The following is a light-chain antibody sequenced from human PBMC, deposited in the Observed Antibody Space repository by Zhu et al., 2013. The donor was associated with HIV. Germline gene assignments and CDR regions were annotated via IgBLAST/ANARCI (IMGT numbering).Light chain of an antibody. CDR3: QQRSNWPS. J-gene: IGKJ5*01. Sequence: PGERATLSCRASQSVGSLLTWYQQKPGQAPRLLVYDASNRATGIPARFSGSGSGTDFTLTISSLEPEDFAVYYCQQRSNWPSFGQGTRLEIK. CDR1: QSVGSL. V-gene: IGKV3-11*01. CDR2: DAS.